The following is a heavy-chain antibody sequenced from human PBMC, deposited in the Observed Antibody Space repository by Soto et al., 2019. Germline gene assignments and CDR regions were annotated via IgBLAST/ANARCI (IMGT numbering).Heavy chain of an antibody. CDR2: IKSKTDGGTT. CDR3: TTEDVVMVAARGPEYFQH. D-gene: IGHD2-15*01. Sequence: EVQLVESGGGLVKPGGSLRLSCAASGFTFSNAWMSWVRQAPGKGLEWVGRIKSKTDGGTTDYAAPVKGRFTISRDDSKNTLYLQMNSLKTEDTAVYYCTTEDVVMVAARGPEYFQHWRQGTLVTVSS. V-gene: IGHV3-15*01. CDR1: GFTFSNAW. J-gene: IGHJ1*01.